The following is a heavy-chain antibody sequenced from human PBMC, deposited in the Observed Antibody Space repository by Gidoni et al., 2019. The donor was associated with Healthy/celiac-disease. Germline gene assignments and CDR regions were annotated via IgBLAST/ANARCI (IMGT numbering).Heavy chain of an antibody. J-gene: IGHJ6*03. Sequence: EVQLVESGGGLVQPGRSLRLSCAASGFTFADYAMHWVRQAPGKGLECVSGISWNSGSIGYADAVKGRFTISRDNAKNSLYLQMNSLRAEDTALYYCAKDIFANPYYMDVWGKGTTVTVSS. V-gene: IGHV3-9*01. CDR1: GFTFADYA. D-gene: IGHD3-9*01. CDR3: AKDIFANPYYMDV. CDR2: ISWNSGSI.